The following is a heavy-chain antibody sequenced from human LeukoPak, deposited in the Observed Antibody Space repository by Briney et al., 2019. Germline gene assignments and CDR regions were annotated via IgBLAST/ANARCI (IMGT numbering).Heavy chain of an antibody. CDR3: TSYYYDSSGYFFDY. D-gene: IGHD3-22*01. J-gene: IGHJ4*02. CDR1: GFTFSNAW. V-gene: IGHV3-15*01. CDR2: IKSKTDGGTT. Sequence: PGGSLRLSCAASGFTFSNAWMSWDRQAPGKGLEWVGRIKSKTDGGTTDYAAPVKGRFTISRDDSKNTLYLQMNSLKTEGTAVYYCTSYYYDSSGYFFDYWGQGTLVTVSS.